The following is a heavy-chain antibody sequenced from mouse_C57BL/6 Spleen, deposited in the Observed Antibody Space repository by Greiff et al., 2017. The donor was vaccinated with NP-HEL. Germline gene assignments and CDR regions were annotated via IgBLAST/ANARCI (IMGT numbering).Heavy chain of an antibody. CDR3: ARDRGRYYAMDY. D-gene: IGHD3-3*01. V-gene: IGHV5-4*01. Sequence: DVQLVESGGGLVKPGGSLKLSCAASGFTFSSYAMSWVRQTPEKRLEWVATISDGGSYTYYPDNVKGRFTISRDNAKNNLYLQMSHLKSEDTAMYYCARDRGRYYAMDYWGQGTSVTVSS. J-gene: IGHJ4*01. CDR1: GFTFSSYA. CDR2: ISDGGSYT.